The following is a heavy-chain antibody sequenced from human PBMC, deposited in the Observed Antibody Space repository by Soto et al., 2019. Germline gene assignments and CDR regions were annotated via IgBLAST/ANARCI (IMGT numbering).Heavy chain of an antibody. CDR3: AREEGGGYDHRWFDP. Sequence: QVQLQESGPGLVKPSQTLSLTCTVSGGSISSGGYYWSWIRQHPGKGLEGIGYIYYSGSTYYNPSLKGRVIMSVDASKNQFSLKLSSVTAADTAVYYCAREEGGGYDHRWFDPWGQGTLVTVSS. J-gene: IGHJ5*02. V-gene: IGHV4-31*03. CDR1: GGSISSGGYY. D-gene: IGHD5-12*01. CDR2: IYYSGST.